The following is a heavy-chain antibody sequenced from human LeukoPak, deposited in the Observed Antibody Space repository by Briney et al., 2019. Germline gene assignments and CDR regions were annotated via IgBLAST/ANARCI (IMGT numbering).Heavy chain of an antibody. CDR2: ISYDGSNK. V-gene: IGHV3-30*04. J-gene: IGHJ6*02. CDR1: GFTFSSYA. CDR3: ARDSSSWYSRNFYYYGMDV. D-gene: IGHD6-13*01. Sequence: GGSLRLSCAASGFTFSSYAMHWVRQAPGKGLEWVAVISYDGSNKYYADSVKGRFTISRDNSKNTLYLQMNSLRAEDTAVYYCARDSSSWYSRNFYYYGMDVWGQGTTVTVSS.